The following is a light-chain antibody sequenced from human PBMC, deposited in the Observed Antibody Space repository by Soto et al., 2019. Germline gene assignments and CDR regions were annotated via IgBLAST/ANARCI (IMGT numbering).Light chain of an antibody. V-gene: IGKV1-27*01. CDR3: QKYSSVPV. CDR2: AAS. J-gene: IGKJ3*01. CDR1: QGIRNF. Sequence: DIQMTQSPTSLSASVGDRVTITCRASQGIRNFVAWYQQKPGKAPKLLIYAASTLQSGVPSRFSGSGSGTDFTLTINSLQPEDVATYSCQKYSSVPVFGPGTIVEI.